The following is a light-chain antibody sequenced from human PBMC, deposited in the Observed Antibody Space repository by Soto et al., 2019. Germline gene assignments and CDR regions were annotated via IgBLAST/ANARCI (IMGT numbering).Light chain of an antibody. CDR3: SSYTSSAPGVL. CDR2: DVS. V-gene: IGLV2-14*03. Sequence: QSALAQPASVSGSPGQSITISCSGTSSDVGGSNYVSWYQQHPGEAPKLMLYDVSYRPSGVSNRFSGSKSGNTASLTISGLQAGDEADYFCSSYTSSAPGVLFGGGTQLTVL. CDR1: SSDVGGSNY. J-gene: IGLJ2*01.